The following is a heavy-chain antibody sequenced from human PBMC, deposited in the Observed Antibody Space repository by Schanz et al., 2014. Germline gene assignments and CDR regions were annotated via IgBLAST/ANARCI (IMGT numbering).Heavy chain of an antibody. CDR2: IYYSGST. CDR1: SASIRTYY. J-gene: IGHJ4*02. D-gene: IGHD2-2*01. V-gene: IGHV4-59*01. Sequence: QVQLQESGPGLVKPSETLSLTCTVSSASIRTYYWIWIRQPPGKGLEWIGYIYYSGSTTYNPSLKSRVTISVDTSKKQFSLNLSSVTAADTAVYYCARGRVVPAAPEFDYWGQGILVTVSS. CDR3: ARGRVVPAAPEFDY.